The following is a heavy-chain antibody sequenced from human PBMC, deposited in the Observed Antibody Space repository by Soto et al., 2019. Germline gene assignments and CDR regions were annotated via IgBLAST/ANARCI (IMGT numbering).Heavy chain of an antibody. J-gene: IGHJ5*02. CDR1: GYTFVDYA. CDR3: TREAVVSENWFDP. CDR2: MNPKTGNI. V-gene: IGHV1-3*01. D-gene: IGHD3-22*01. Sequence: QVRRVQSGAEVKRPGASVKVSCRASGYTFVDYALHWVRQAPGQGLEWVGWMNPKTGNIKSSHKFEDRVSITRDTATSTAYMERSGLRSEDTAVYFCTREAVVSENWFDPWGQGTLVNVSS.